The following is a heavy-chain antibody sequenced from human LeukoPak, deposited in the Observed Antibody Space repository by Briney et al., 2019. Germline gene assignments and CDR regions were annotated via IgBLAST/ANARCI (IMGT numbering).Heavy chain of an antibody. D-gene: IGHD6-13*01. CDR3: ARWWYSTRYKNWFDP. V-gene: IGHV4-34*01. CDR1: GGSFSGYY. CDR2: INHSGST. J-gene: IGHJ5*02. Sequence: PSETLSLTCAVYGGSFSGYYWSWIRQPPGKGLEWIGEINHSGSTNYNPSLKSRVTISVDTSKNQFSLKLSSVTAADTAVYYCARWWYSTRYKNWFDPWGQGTLVTVSS.